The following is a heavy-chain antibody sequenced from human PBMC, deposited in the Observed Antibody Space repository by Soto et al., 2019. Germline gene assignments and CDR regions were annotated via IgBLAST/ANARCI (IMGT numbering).Heavy chain of an antibody. D-gene: IGHD3-10*01. Sequence: WTWVRQPAGKGLEWVGEIHHGGNTNYNPSLKSRVTISVDTSKNQFSLKRTSVTAADTAVYYCARPTFGRAASDIWGQGTMVTVSS. J-gene: IGHJ3*02. CDR2: IHHGGNT. V-gene: IGHV4-34*01. CDR3: ARPTFGRAASDI.